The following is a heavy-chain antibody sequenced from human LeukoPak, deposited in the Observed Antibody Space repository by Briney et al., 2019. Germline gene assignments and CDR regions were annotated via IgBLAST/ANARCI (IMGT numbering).Heavy chain of an antibody. Sequence: GASVKVSCKASGYTFTTYYMHWVRQAPGQGLEWMGIINPSGGSTSYAPNFQGRVTMTRDTSTSTLYMELSSLRSEDTAMYYCARGDSSSWYVGYFEYWGQGTLVTVSS. CDR2: INPSGGST. CDR1: GYTFTTYY. V-gene: IGHV1-46*01. CDR3: ARGDSSSWYVGYFEY. D-gene: IGHD6-13*01. J-gene: IGHJ4*02.